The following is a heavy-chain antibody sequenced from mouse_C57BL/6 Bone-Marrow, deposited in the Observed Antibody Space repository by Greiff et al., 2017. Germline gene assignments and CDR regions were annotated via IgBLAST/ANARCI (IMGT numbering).Heavy chain of an antibody. V-gene: IGHV1-69*01. J-gene: IGHJ2*01. D-gene: IGHD3-1*01. CDR3: ARSSGYPDY. CDR1: GYTFTSYW. CDR2: IDPSDSYP. Sequence: VQLQQPGAELVMPGASVKLSCKASGYTFTSYWMHWVKQRPGQGLEWIGEIDPSDSYPNYNQKFKGKSTLTVDKSSSTAYMQLSSLTSEDSAVDYCARSSGYPDYWGQGTTLTVSS.